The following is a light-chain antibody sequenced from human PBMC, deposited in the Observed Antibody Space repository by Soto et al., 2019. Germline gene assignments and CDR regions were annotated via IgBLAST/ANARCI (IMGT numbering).Light chain of an antibody. CDR3: QQYGSSPRT. J-gene: IGKJ1*01. Sequence: EIVLTESPGTLSLSPGARATLSCRASQSVSSSYLAWYQQKPGQAPRVXIYGASSRATGIPDRFSGSGSGTEFTLTISRLEPEDFEVYYCQQYGSSPRTFGQGTKVDIK. CDR2: GAS. CDR1: QSVSSSY. V-gene: IGKV3-20*01.